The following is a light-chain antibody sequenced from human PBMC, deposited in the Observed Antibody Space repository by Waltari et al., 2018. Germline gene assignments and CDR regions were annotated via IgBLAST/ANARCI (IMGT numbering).Light chain of an antibody. CDR1: STNSGAGVH. V-gene: IGLV1-40*01. CDR3: QSYNSRLSGWV. Sequence: QSVLTQPPSVSGAPGQRVTIHCTGSSTNSGAGVHVHWYQKVLGTAPKLLIPSNRERPCVVPYQDNDSKSGTSAALAIAGLQAADEADYDCQSYNSRLSGWVFGGGTKSTVL. CDR2: SNR. J-gene: IGLJ3*02.